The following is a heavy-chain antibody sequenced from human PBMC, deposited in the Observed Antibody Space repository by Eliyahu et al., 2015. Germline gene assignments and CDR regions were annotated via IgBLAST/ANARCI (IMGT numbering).Heavy chain of an antibody. CDR3: ARVRMDSGYDYDY. CDR2: INPSGGST. CDR1: GYNFTSYY. J-gene: IGHJ4*02. Sequence: QVQLVQPGAEVKKPGXSXKVSCXASGYNFTSYYMHWVRQAPGQGLEWMGIINPSGGSTSYAQKFQGRVTMTRDTSTSTVYMELSSLRSEDTAVYYCARVRMDSGYDYDYWGQGTLVTVSS. D-gene: IGHD5-12*01. V-gene: IGHV1-46*01.